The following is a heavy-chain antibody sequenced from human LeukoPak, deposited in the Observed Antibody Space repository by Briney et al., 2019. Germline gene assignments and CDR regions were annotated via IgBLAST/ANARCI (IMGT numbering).Heavy chain of an antibody. D-gene: IGHD2-2*01. Sequence: SETLSLTCAVYGGSFSGYYWGWIRQPPGKGLEWIGSIFYSGSTYYNPSLESRVTISVDTSKNQFSLKLSSVTAADTAVYYCARHGHIVVVPAAMAGVAYWGQGTLVTVSS. CDR2: IFYSGST. J-gene: IGHJ4*02. CDR1: GGSFSGYY. V-gene: IGHV4-39*01. CDR3: ARHGHIVVVPAAMAGVAY.